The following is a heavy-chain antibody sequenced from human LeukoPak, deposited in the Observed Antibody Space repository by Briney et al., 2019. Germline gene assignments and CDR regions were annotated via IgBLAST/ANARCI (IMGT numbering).Heavy chain of an antibody. CDR2: ISSSGSTI. CDR3: ARGSDDYVWGSYRPTDPYFDY. D-gene: IGHD3-16*02. CDR1: GFTFSSYE. J-gene: IGHJ4*02. Sequence: PGGSLRLSCAASGFTFSSYEMNWVRRAPGKGLEWVSYISSSGSTIYYADSVKGRFTISRDNAKNSLYLQMNSLTAEDTAVYYCARGSDDYVWGSYRPTDPYFDYWGQGTLVTVSS. V-gene: IGHV3-48*03.